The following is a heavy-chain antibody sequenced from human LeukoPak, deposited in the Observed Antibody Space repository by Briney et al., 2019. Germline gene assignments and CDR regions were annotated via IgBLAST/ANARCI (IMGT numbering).Heavy chain of an antibody. Sequence: PSQTLSLTCAVSGGSISSGGYSWSWIRQPPGKGLEWIGYIYHSGSTYYNPSLKSRVTISVDRSKNQFSLKLSSVTAADTAVYYCARVIHPRQVLLPNWFDPWGQGTLVTVSS. D-gene: IGHD3-10*01. CDR2: IYHSGST. V-gene: IGHV4-30-2*01. CDR1: GGSISSGGYS. CDR3: ARVIHPRQVLLPNWFDP. J-gene: IGHJ5*02.